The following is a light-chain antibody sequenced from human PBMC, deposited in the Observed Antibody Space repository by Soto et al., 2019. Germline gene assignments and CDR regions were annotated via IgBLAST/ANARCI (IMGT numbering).Light chain of an antibody. CDR2: KVS. CDR1: QSIVHRDGNTY. V-gene: IGKV2-30*02. Sequence: DVVMTQSPLSLPVTLGQAASISCTSSQSIVHRDGNTYLSWFHQRPGQSPRRLLYKVSNRDSGVPDRFRGSGSGTDFTLKISRVEAEDIGVYYCMQGTHWPPFTFGQGTKLEIK. J-gene: IGKJ2*01. CDR3: MQGTHWPPFT.